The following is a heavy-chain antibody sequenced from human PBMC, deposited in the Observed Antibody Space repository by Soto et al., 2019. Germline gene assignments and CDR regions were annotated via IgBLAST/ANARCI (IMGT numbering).Heavy chain of an antibody. J-gene: IGHJ4*02. CDR3: ALTDDKGMVIALTEDTPMVTDY. CDR2: INTDGSTT. V-gene: IGHV3-74*01. D-gene: IGHD5-18*01. Sequence: EVQLVESGGGLVQPGGSLRLSCAASGFTFSRYWMHWVRQAPGKGLVWVSGINTDGSTTTYADSVKGRFTISRDSAKNTLYLQMNSLRAEDTAVYYCALTDDKGMVIALTEDTPMVTDYWGQGTLVTVSS. CDR1: GFTFSRYW.